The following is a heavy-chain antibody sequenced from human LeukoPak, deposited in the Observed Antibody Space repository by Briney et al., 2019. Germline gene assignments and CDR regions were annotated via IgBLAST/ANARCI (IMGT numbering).Heavy chain of an antibody. V-gene: IGHV1-18*01. CDR2: MSAYNGNT. CDR1: RYTFTSYG. J-gene: IGHJ4*02. CDR3: ARDHYDLLTGPQIDS. Sequence: SVKVTCKVSRYTFTSYGISWVRRAPAQVLECLEWMSAYNGNTNYAQKLQGRVTMTTDTSTSTAYMELRSLRSDDTAVCYCARDHYDLLTGPQIDSWGQGTLVTVSS. D-gene: IGHD3-9*01.